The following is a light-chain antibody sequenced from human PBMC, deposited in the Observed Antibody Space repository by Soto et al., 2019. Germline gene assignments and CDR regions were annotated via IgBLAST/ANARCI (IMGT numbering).Light chain of an antibody. CDR3: QQSYSTPQT. V-gene: IGKV1-39*01. J-gene: IGKJ1*01. CDR2: AAS. Sequence: IQLTQSPSSLSASVGDRVTINCRASQGISSYLAWYQQKPGKAPKLLIYAASTLQGGVPSRFSGSGSGTDFTLTISSLQPEDFATYYCQQSYSTPQTFGQGTKVDIK. CDR1: QGISSY.